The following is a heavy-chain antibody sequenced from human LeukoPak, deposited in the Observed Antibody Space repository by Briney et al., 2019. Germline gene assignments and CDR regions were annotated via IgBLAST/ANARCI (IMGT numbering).Heavy chain of an antibody. V-gene: IGHV3-74*01. CDR1: GFTFSSHW. J-gene: IGHJ4*02. CDR2: INSDGSTT. Sequence: PGGSLRLSCAASGFTFSSHWMHWVRQAPGKGLVWVSRINSDGSTTSYADSVKGRFTISRDNAKNTLYLQMNSLRADDTAVYHCIRGPSQSGRFYPGDSWGQGTLVTVSS. D-gene: IGHD1-26*01. CDR3: IRGPSQSGRFYPGDS.